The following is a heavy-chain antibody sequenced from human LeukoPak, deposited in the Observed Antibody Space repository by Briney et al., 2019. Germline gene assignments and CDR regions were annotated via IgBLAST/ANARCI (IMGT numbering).Heavy chain of an antibody. J-gene: IGHJ4*02. CDR3: ARVAGNCGGDCYRLLY. Sequence: ASVKVSCKASGYTFTSYDINWVRQATGQGLEWMGWMNPNSGNTGYAQKFQGRVTMTRNTSISTAYMELSNLRSEDTAVYYCARVAGNCGGDCYRLLYWGQGTLVTVSS. CDR1: GYTFTSYD. CDR2: MNPNSGNT. V-gene: IGHV1-8*01. D-gene: IGHD2-21*01.